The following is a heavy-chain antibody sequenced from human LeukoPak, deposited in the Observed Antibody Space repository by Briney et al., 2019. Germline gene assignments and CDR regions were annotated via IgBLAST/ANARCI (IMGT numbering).Heavy chain of an antibody. D-gene: IGHD4-23*01. J-gene: IGHJ4*02. V-gene: IGHV3-23*01. Sequence: QPGGSLRLSCAASGFTFSNAWMSWVRQAPGKGLEWVSAISGSGGSTYYADSVKGRFTISRDNSKNTLYLQMNSLRAEDTAVYYCAKGYDYGGNSGSLVYWGQGTLVTVSS. CDR3: AKGYDYGGNSGSLVY. CDR1: GFTFSNAW. CDR2: ISGSGGST.